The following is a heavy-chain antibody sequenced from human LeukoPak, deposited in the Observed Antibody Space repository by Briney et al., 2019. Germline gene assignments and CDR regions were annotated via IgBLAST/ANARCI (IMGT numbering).Heavy chain of an antibody. CDR3: ARDCGGQSVYYYYYYMDV. J-gene: IGHJ6*03. D-gene: IGHD2-21*01. V-gene: IGHV3-21*01. CDR2: ISSSSSYR. Sequence: ETLSLTCTVSGGSISSSSYYWGWIRQPPGKGLEWVSSISSSSSYRDYADSVKGRFTISRENAKNSLYLQMNRLRAEDTAVYYCARDCGGQSVYYYYYYMDVWGKGTTVTVSS. CDR1: GGSISSSS.